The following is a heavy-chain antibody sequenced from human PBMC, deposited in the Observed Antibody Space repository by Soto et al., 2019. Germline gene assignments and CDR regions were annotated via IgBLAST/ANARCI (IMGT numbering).Heavy chain of an antibody. Sequence: ASVKVSCKASGYTFNSYYMHWVRQAPGQGLEWMGTIIPKDGSTNYAQKFQGRVTMTTDTSTSTAYMELRSLRSDDTAVYYCARVEAGYFEWLYYFDYWGQGTLVTVSS. CDR1: GYTFNSYY. J-gene: IGHJ4*02. D-gene: IGHD3-9*01. V-gene: IGHV1-46*02. CDR3: ARVEAGYFEWLYYFDY. CDR2: IIPKDGST.